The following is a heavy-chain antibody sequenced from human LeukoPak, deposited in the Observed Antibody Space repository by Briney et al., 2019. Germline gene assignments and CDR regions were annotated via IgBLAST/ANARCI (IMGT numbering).Heavy chain of an antibody. CDR3: AKSSGWNYYYYYMDV. Sequence: GGSLRLSCAASGFTFSNYGMNWVRQAPGKGLEWVSSISSSSSYIYYVDSVKGRFTISRDNAKNSLYLQMNSLRAEDTAVYYCAKSSGWNYYYYYMDVWGKGTTVIASS. V-gene: IGHV3-21*01. CDR2: ISSSSSYI. J-gene: IGHJ6*03. D-gene: IGHD6-19*01. CDR1: GFTFSNYG.